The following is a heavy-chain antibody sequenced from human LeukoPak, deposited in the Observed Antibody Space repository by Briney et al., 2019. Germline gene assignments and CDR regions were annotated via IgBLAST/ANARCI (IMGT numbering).Heavy chain of an antibody. Sequence: GGSLRLSCAASGFTFSSYGMHWVRQAPGKGLEWVANIKQDGSEKYYVDSVKGRFTISRDNAKNSLYLQMNSLRAEDTAVYYCARTPRGGSGWTFYYYYYYYMDVWGKGTTVTISS. J-gene: IGHJ6*03. CDR1: GFTFSSYG. D-gene: IGHD6-19*01. CDR2: IKQDGSEK. V-gene: IGHV3-7*01. CDR3: ARTPRGGSGWTFYYYYYYYMDV.